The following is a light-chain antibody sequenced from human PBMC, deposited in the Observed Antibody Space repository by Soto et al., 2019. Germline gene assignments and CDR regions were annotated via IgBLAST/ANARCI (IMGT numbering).Light chain of an antibody. CDR2: EVT. J-gene: IGLJ1*01. CDR1: TSDVGGYNY. V-gene: IGLV2-14*01. CDR3: GSYTGSITYV. Sequence: QSVRTQPASVSGSLGQSITISCTGTTSDVGGYNYVSWYQQHPGKAPILMIYEVTNRPSGASNRFSGSKSGNTASLTISGLQVEDEAEYFCGSYTGSITYVFGTGTKVTVL.